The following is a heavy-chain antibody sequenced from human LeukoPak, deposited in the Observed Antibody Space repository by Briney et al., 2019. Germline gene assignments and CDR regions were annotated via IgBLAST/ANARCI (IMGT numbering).Heavy chain of an antibody. CDR2: IYYRGST. J-gene: IGHJ4*02. CDR3: ARTTRGGSDSWDPYYFDY. D-gene: IGHD6-13*01. V-gene: IGHV4-39*01. Sequence: SDTLSLTCTVSGGYISSSSFYWGCIRQSPGKGLEGSGSIYYRGSTYYNPCLKSRVTISVDTSKNQFSLKLNSVTAADTAVYYCARTTRGGSDSWDPYYFDYWGQGTLVTVSS. CDR1: GGYISSSSFY.